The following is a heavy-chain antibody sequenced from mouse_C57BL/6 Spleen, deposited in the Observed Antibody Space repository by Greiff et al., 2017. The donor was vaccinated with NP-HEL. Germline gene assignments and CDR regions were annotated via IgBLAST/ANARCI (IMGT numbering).Heavy chain of an antibody. V-gene: IGHV1-15*01. Sequence: VQLQQSGAELVRPGASVTLSCKASGYTFTDYEMHWVKQTPVHGLEWIGAIDPETGGTAYNQKFKGKAILTADKSSSTAYMELRSLTSEDSAVYYCTRFKMDYYGSSSAWFAYWGQGTLVTVSA. CDR1: GYTFTDYE. D-gene: IGHD1-1*01. CDR2: IDPETGGT. CDR3: TRFKMDYYGSSSAWFAY. J-gene: IGHJ3*01.